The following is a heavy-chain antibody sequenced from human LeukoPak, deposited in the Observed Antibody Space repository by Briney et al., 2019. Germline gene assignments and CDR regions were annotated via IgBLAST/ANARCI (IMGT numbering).Heavy chain of an antibody. Sequence: PSETLSLTCTVSGYSISSGYYWGWMRQPPGKGLEWIGSIYHSGSTYYNPSLKSRVTISVDTSKNQFSLKLSSVTAADTAVYYCAKTTYLLRWLNYYFDYWGQGTLVTVSS. V-gene: IGHV4-38-2*02. D-gene: IGHD4-23*01. CDR2: IYHSGST. CDR1: GYSISSGYY. CDR3: AKTTYLLRWLNYYFDY. J-gene: IGHJ4*02.